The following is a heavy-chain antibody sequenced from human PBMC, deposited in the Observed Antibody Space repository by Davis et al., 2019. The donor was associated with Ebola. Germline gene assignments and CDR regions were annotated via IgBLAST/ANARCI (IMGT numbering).Heavy chain of an antibody. CDR1: GFTFSGSA. Sequence: GESLKISCAASGFTFSGSAMHWVRQASGKGLEWVGRIRSKANRYATAYAASVKGRFTISRDDSKNTAYLQMNSLKTEDTAVYYCTTRIAAAGTPPYYYGMDVWGQGTTVTVSS. V-gene: IGHV3-73*01. CDR2: IRSKANRYAT. D-gene: IGHD6-13*01. J-gene: IGHJ6*02. CDR3: TTRIAAAGTPPYYYGMDV.